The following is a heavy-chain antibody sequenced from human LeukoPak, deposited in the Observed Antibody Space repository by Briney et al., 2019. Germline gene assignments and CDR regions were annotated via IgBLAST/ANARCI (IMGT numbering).Heavy chain of an antibody. V-gene: IGHV3-30*18. Sequence: GGSLRLSCAASGFTFSSYGMHWVRQAPGKGLEWVAVISYDGSNKYYADSVKGRFTISRDNSKNTLYLQMNSLRAEDTAVYYCAKSLLGHRPRYCSGGSCYSNYYGMDVWGQGTTVTVSS. CDR1: GFTFSSYG. CDR2: ISYDGSNK. D-gene: IGHD2-15*01. CDR3: AKSLLGHRPRYCSGGSCYSNYYGMDV. J-gene: IGHJ6*02.